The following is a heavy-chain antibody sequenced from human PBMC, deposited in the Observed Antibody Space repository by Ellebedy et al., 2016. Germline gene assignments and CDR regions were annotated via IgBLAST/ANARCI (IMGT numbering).Heavy chain of an antibody. Sequence: GGSLRLXCAASGFTLSGNYMSWVRQAPGKGLEWVSIISSDGKTHYAASVEGRFTISRDIARSTVDLQLNSLRVEDTALYYCVRDRGGGDHWGQGTLVTVSS. CDR1: GFTLSGNY. J-gene: IGHJ4*02. CDR2: ISSDGKT. V-gene: IGHV3-66*01. CDR3: VRDRGGGDH. D-gene: IGHD3-10*01.